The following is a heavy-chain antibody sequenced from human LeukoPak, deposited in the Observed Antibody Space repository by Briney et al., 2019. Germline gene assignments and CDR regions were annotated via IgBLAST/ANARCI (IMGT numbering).Heavy chain of an antibody. CDR1: GGSINSGDSY. Sequence: SETLSLTCTVSGGSINSGDSYRSWIRQPPGKSLEWIGYISYSGTPYYNPSLRGRVAISGDTSDNQFFLRLGSVTAADTAVYYCARVPYGSGTYYFDYWGQGILVTVSS. V-gene: IGHV4-30-4*01. D-gene: IGHD3-10*01. J-gene: IGHJ4*02. CDR3: ARVPYGSGTYYFDY. CDR2: ISYSGTP.